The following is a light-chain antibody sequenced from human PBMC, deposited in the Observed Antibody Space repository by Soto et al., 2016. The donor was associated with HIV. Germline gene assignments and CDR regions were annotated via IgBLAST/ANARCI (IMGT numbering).Light chain of an antibody. CDR2: AAS. J-gene: IGKJ2*01. V-gene: IGKV1-39*01. Sequence: IYAASSLQSGVPSRFGGSASDTDFTLTISSLQPDDSATYYCQQSYSTPSYTFGQGTKLEIK. CDR3: QQSYSTPSYT.